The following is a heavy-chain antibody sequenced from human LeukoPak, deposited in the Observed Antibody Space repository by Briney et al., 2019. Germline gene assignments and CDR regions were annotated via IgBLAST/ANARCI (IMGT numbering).Heavy chain of an antibody. D-gene: IGHD1-14*01. J-gene: IGHJ4*02. CDR1: GLTFSTSG. CDR2: IGPTGSDR. CDR3: ATETNGRHYDY. V-gene: IGHV3-21*06. Sequence: NPGGSLRLSCTASGLTFSTSGFNWVRQAPGKGLEWVASIGPTGSDRYHADSIKGRFTISRDNANNFLYLQMNSLRAEDTAVYYCATETNGRHYDYWGQGTLLPVSS.